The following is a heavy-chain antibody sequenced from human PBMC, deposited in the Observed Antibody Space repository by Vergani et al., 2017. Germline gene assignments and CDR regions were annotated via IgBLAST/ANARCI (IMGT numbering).Heavy chain of an antibody. Sequence: EVQLVESGGGLVQPGRSLRLSCAASGFTFDDYAMHWVRQAPGKGLEWVSGISWNSGSIGYADSVKGRFTISRDNAKNSLYLQMNSLRAEDTALYYCAKDIFGYYGSSGYYNYWGQGTLVTVSS. V-gene: IGHV3-9*01. J-gene: IGHJ4*02. CDR1: GFTFDDYA. CDR3: AKDIFGYYGSSGYYNY. D-gene: IGHD3-22*01. CDR2: ISWNSGSI.